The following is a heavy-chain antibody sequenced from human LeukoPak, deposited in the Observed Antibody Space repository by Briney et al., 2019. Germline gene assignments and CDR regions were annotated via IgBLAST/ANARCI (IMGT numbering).Heavy chain of an antibody. Sequence: GGSLRLSCAASGFTFNSFAFTWVRQAPGGGLEWVSAINVRGDARFHAESVRGRFTISRDNSKNTLYLQMNSLGAEDTALYYCAKDYRYGSAWGPGTLVVVSS. CDR3: AKDYRYGSA. CDR2: INVRGDAR. V-gene: IGHV3-23*01. J-gene: IGHJ5*02. D-gene: IGHD6-19*01. CDR1: GFTFNSFA.